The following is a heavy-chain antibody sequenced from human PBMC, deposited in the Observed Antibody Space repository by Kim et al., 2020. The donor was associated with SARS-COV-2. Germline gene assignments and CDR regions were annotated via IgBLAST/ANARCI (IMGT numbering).Heavy chain of an antibody. Sequence: SETLSLTCTVSGGSISSYYWSWIRQPPGKGLEWIGYIYYSGSTHYNPSLKSRVTISVDTSKNQFSLKLSSVTAADTAVYYCARDGGGGAFDIWGQGTMVTVSS. V-gene: IGHV4-59*13. J-gene: IGHJ3*02. CDR2: IYYSGST. CDR3: ARDGGGGAFDI. CDR1: GGSISSYY. D-gene: IGHD3-16*01.